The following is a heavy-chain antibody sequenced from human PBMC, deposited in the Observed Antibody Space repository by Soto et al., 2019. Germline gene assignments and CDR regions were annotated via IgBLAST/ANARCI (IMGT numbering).Heavy chain of an antibody. V-gene: IGHV1-69*12. Sequence: QVQLVQSGAEVKKPGSSVKVSCKASGGTFSSYAISWVRQAPGQGLEWMGGIIPIFGTANYAQKFQGRVTITADESTSTAYMELSSLRSEDTAVYYCASPKLWITQNYYYYGMDVWGQGATVTVSS. CDR2: IIPIFGTA. CDR3: ASPKLWITQNYYYYGMDV. J-gene: IGHJ6*02. D-gene: IGHD2-2*03. CDR1: GGTFSSYA.